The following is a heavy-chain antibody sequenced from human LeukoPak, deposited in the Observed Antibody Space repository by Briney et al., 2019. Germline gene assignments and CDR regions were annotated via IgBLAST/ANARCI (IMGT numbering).Heavy chain of an antibody. CDR2: ISYDGRQK. V-gene: IGHV3-30*04. Sequence: PGGSLRLSCAASGFTFSTYAMHWVRQAPGKGLEWVAVISYDGRQKYYADSVKGRFTISRDNSKNTLFLQMNSLRAEDTAVYYCAKDLVDKLILQPAGYWGQGTLVTVSS. J-gene: IGHJ4*02. CDR1: GFTFSTYA. D-gene: IGHD3-3*01. CDR3: AKDLVDKLILQPAGY.